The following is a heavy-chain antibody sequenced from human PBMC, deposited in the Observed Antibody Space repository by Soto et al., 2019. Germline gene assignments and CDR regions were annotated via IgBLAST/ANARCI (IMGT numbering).Heavy chain of an antibody. CDR2: ISYDGSNK. V-gene: IGHV3-30*18. Sequence: PGGSLRLSCAASGFTFSSYGMHWVRQAPGKGLEWVAVISYDGSNKYYADSVKGRFTISRDNSKNTLYLQMNSLRAEDTAVYYCAKDPAVLLWFGEFPNWFDPWGQGTLVTVSS. D-gene: IGHD3-10*01. CDR1: GFTFSSYG. J-gene: IGHJ5*02. CDR3: AKDPAVLLWFGEFPNWFDP.